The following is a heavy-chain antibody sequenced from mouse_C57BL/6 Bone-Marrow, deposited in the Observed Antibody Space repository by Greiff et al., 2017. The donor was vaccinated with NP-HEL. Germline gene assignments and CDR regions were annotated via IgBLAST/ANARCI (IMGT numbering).Heavy chain of an antibody. J-gene: IGHJ3*01. CDR2: FYPGSGSI. V-gene: IGHV1-62-2*01. CDR1: GYTFTEYT. Sequence: VKLVESGAELVKPGASVKLSCKASGYTFTEYTIHWVKQRSGQGLEWIGWFYPGSGSIKYNEKFKDKAPLTADKSSSTVYMELSRLTSEDSAVYFCARHDYYGNYVGTWFAYWGQGTLVTVSA. D-gene: IGHD2-1*01. CDR3: ARHDYYGNYVGTWFAY.